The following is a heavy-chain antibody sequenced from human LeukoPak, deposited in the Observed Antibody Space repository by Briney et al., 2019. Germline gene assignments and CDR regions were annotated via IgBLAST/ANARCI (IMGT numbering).Heavy chain of an antibody. CDR3: ARDRSSGWYAY. Sequence: PGGSLRLSCAASGFTFSDYTTNWVRQAPGKGLEWVSSISSSSSYIYYADSVKGRFTISRDNAKNSLYLQMNSLSAEDTAVYYCARDRSSGWYAYWGQGTLVTVSS. CDR1: GFTFSDYT. D-gene: IGHD6-19*01. V-gene: IGHV3-21*01. J-gene: IGHJ4*02. CDR2: ISSSSSYI.